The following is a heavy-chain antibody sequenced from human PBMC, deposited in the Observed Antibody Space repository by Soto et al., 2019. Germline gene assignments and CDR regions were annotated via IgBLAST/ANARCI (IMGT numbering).Heavy chain of an antibody. CDR1: GGSINSYSYS. D-gene: IGHD2-15*01. Sequence: PSETLSLTCAVSGGSINSYSYSWAWIRQTPGKGLAWRASIYYDGTSYTTPSIKTRITISADMSKNPFTLRLSSVTAADTAVYYCAKVMLGATRHTDFDSWGQGTLVTVSS. V-gene: IGHV4-39*02. J-gene: IGHJ4*02. CDR2: IYYDGTS. CDR3: AKVMLGATRHTDFDS.